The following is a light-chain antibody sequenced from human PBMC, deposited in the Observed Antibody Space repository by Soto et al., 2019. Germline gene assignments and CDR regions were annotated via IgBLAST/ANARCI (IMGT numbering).Light chain of an antibody. J-gene: IGLJ1*01. CDR3: CSYACSSSFAYV. V-gene: IGLV2-23*03. CDR2: EGS. CDR1: SSDVGSYNL. Sequence: QSALTQPASVSGSPGQSITISCTGTSSDVGSYNLVSWYQQHPGKAPKLMIYEGSKRPSGVSNRFSVSKSGTTASLSISVFQAEVEADYYCCSYACSSSFAYVFGSGTKLTVL.